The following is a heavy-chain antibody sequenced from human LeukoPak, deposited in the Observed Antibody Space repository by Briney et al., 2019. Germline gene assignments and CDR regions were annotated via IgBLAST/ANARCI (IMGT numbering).Heavy chain of an antibody. J-gene: IGHJ4*02. CDR2: IWYDGTDE. CDR3: AKDTTTTRRGFDY. D-gene: IGHD3-10*01. CDR1: GFTFSSYG. V-gene: IGHV3-33*06. Sequence: PGRSLRLSCAASGFTFSSYGMHWVRQAPGKGLEWVAVIWYDGTDEYYADSVKGRFTVSRDNSKKTLYLQMNSLRAEDTAVYYCAKDTTTTRRGFDYWGQGTLATVSS.